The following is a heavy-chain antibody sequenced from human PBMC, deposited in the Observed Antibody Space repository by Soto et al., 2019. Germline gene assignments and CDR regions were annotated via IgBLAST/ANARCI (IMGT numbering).Heavy chain of an antibody. Sequence: GGSLRLSCAASGFTFRSYGMHWVRQAPGKGLEWLAVISNDGTNKYLADSVKGRLTLSRDNSRNTLSLEINNLRPEDTAVYYCGKDTLDCSGGDCPLYYYYGMDVWGQGTTVTVSS. V-gene: IGHV3-30*18. CDR3: GKDTLDCSGGDCPLYYYYGMDV. D-gene: IGHD2-15*01. CDR1: GFTFRSYG. J-gene: IGHJ6*02. CDR2: ISNDGTNK.